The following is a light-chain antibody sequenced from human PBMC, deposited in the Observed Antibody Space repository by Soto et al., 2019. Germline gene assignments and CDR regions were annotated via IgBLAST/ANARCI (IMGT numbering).Light chain of an antibody. J-gene: IGKJ4*01. Sequence: DIQMTQSPSSLSASVGDRVTITCRASQGIRNDLDWYQQKPGKAPKRLIYAASSLLSGVPSRFSGSGSGTEFTLTISSLQPEDFATYYCLQHNTYPLTFGGGTKVEIK. V-gene: IGKV1-17*01. CDR3: LQHNTYPLT. CDR2: AAS. CDR1: QGIRND.